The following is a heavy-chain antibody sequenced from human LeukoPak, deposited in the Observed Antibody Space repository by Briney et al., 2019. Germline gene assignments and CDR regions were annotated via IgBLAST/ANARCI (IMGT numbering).Heavy chain of an antibody. V-gene: IGHV4-39*07. CDR2: IYYSGST. Sequence: SETLSLTCTVSGGSISSSSYYWGWIRQPPGKGLEWIGSIYYSGSTYYNPSLKSRVTISVDRSKNQFSLKLSSVTAADTAVYYCARSHYDILTGYPMGLGFDPWGQGTLVTVSS. J-gene: IGHJ5*02. D-gene: IGHD3-9*01. CDR3: ARSHYDILTGYPMGLGFDP. CDR1: GGSISSSSYY.